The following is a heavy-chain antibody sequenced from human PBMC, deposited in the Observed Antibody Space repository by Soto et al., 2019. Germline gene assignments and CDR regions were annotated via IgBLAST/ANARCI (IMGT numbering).Heavy chain of an antibody. D-gene: IGHD4-17*01. J-gene: IGHJ4*02. CDR3: ARESPVYGDYEATGIFDY. CDR1: GGTFSSYA. Sequence: AASVKVSCKASGGTFSSYAISWVRQAPGQGLEWMGGIIPIFGTANHAQKFQGRVTITADKSTSTTYMELSSLRSEDTAVYYCARESPVYGDYEATGIFDYWGQGTLVTVSS. V-gene: IGHV1-69*06. CDR2: IIPIFGTA.